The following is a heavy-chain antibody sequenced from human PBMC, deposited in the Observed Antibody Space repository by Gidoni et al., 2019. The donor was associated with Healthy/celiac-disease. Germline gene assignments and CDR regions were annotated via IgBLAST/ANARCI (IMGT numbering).Heavy chain of an antibody. D-gene: IGHD5-18*01. Sequence: EVQQWETGGGLVQPGGSLILYCAAPGFNFSSYAMSWVRQAPGKGLEWVSAICGSGGSTYYADSVKGRFTISRDNSKNTLYLQMNSLRAEDTAVYYCAKAPTAMVTEFDYWGQGTLVTVSS. V-gene: IGHV3-23*01. CDR3: AKAPTAMVTEFDY. CDR2: ICGSGGST. J-gene: IGHJ4*02. CDR1: GFNFSSYA.